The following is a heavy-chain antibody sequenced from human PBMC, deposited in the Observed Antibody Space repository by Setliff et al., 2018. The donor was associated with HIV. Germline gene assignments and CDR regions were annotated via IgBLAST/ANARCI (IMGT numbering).Heavy chain of an antibody. D-gene: IGHD2-2*01. CDR1: DGSLSGYF. J-gene: IGHJ6*03. V-gene: IGHV4-34*01. CDR2: INYGGTT. Sequence: SETLSLTCSVSDGSLSGYFWTWIRQSPGKGLEWIGEINYGGTTNYNPSLRSRVTISIDTSKNQFFLKLTSVTAADSARYFCARGRDSSTWYFPHFYYYYYMDVWSRGTTVTVSS. CDR3: ARGRDSSTWYFPHFYYYYYMDV.